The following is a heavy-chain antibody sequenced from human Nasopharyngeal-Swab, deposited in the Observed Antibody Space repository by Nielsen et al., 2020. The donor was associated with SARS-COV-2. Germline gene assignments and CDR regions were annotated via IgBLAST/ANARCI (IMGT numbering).Heavy chain of an antibody. V-gene: IGHV3-9*01. D-gene: IGHD6-19*01. Sequence: LKISCAASGFTFDDYAMHWVRQAPGKGLEWVSGISWNSGSIGYADSAKGRFTISRDNAKNSLYLQMNSLRAEDTALYYCAKGAQWLVRDELDYWGQGTLVTVSS. CDR1: GFTFDDYA. CDR2: ISWNSGSI. CDR3: AKGAQWLVRDELDY. J-gene: IGHJ4*02.